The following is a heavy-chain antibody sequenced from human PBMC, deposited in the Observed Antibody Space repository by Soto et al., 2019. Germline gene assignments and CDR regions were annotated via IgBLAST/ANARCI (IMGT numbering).Heavy chain of an antibody. Sequence: SLRLSCAASGFTFRNYAISWVRQXPGKGLEWVSGISGSSDSTYYADSVKGRFTISRDNSKNTLFLQMNRLKVEDTAVYYCAKSPKTFSSSWYRSPFDIWGQGTKVT. V-gene: IGHV3-23*01. CDR1: GFTFRNYA. J-gene: IGHJ3*02. D-gene: IGHD6-13*01. CDR3: AKSPKTFSSSWYRSPFDI. CDR2: ISGSSDST.